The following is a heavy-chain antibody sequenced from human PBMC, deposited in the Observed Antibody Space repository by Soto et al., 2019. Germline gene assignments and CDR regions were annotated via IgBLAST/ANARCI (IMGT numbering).Heavy chain of an antibody. CDR3: ARDRQQLHGMDV. V-gene: IGHV4-31*03. Sequence: PSETLSLTCTVSGGSISSGGYYWSWIRQQPGKGLEWIGYIYYSGSTYYKPSLESRVTISVDTSKNQFSLKLNSVTAADTAVYYCARDRQQLHGMDVWGQGTTVTVS. J-gene: IGHJ6*02. D-gene: IGHD6-13*01. CDR2: IYYSGST. CDR1: GGSISSGGYY.